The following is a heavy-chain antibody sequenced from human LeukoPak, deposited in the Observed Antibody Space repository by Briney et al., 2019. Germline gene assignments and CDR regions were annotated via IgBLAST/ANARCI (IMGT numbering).Heavy chain of an antibody. V-gene: IGHV3-48*01. D-gene: IGHD6-19*01. Sequence: GGSLRLSCAAWGFPFSSYSMNWVRQAPGKGLKWVSYISGSSGTKYYADSVEGRFTISRDNDKNSLYLQMNSLRAEDTAVYYCARAPYTSGWYRGDNDYWGQGTLVTVSS. CDR1: GFPFSSYS. J-gene: IGHJ4*02. CDR3: ARAPYTSGWYRGDNDY. CDR2: ISGSSGTK.